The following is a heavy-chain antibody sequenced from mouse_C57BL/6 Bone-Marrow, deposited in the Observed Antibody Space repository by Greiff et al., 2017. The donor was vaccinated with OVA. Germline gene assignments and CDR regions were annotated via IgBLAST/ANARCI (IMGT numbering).Heavy chain of an antibody. CDR3: TKVVYYGPPDY. Sequence: QVQLQQPGAELVKPGASVKMSCKASGYTFTSYWITWVKQRPGQGLEWIGDIYPGSGSTNYNEKFKSKATLTVDTSYSTAYMQLSSLTSAEAAVYYCTKVVYYGPPDYGGQGTTLTVSS. V-gene: IGHV1-55*01. CDR1: GYTFTSYW. CDR2: IYPGSGST. D-gene: IGHD1-1*01. J-gene: IGHJ2*01.